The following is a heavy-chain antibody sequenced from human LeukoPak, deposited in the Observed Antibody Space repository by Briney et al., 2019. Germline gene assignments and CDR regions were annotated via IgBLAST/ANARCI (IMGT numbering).Heavy chain of an antibody. Sequence: GASVKVSCKASGYTFTGYYMHWGRQAPGQGLEWMGWINPNSGGTNYAQKFQGRVTMTRDTSISTAYMELSSVRSDDTAVYYCARGVAGVYFYYYMDVWGKGTTVTVSS. CDR1: GYTFTGYY. CDR2: INPNSGGT. D-gene: IGHD1-14*01. J-gene: IGHJ6*03. V-gene: IGHV1-2*02. CDR3: ARGVAGVYFYYYMDV.